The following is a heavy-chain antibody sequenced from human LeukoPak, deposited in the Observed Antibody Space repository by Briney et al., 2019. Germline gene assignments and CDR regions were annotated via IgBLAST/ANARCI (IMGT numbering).Heavy chain of an antibody. CDR1: GFTFSKYA. V-gene: IGHV3-23*01. CDR2: ISPSDGNT. Sequence: GGSLRLSCAASGFTFSKYAMSWVRQAPGKGLEWFSAISPSDGNTFYADSVKGRFPISRANSMNPLSLHMNSLRAEDTALYYCAKDSSVPYGITEWGQGTLVTVSS. D-gene: IGHD4-17*01. J-gene: IGHJ4*02. CDR3: AKDSSVPYGITE.